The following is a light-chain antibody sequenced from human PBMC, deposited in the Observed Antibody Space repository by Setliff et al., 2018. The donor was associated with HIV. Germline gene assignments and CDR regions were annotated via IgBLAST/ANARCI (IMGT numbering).Light chain of an antibody. J-gene: IGLJ1*01. CDR2: EVT. CDR1: SSDVGDYNY. Sequence: QSALTQPPSASGSPGQSVTTSCTGTSSDVGDYNYVAWYQQHPGKAPKLMIYEVTRRPSGVPDRFSGSKSGNTASLTVSWLQAEDEADYFCCSYTSSNSYVVGTGTKV. CDR3: CSYTSSNSYV. V-gene: IGLV2-8*01.